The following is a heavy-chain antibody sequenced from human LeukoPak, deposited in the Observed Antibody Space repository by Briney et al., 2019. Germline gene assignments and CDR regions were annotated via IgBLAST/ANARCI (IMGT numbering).Heavy chain of an antibody. J-gene: IGHJ6*03. D-gene: IGHD1-26*01. CDR1: GFNFDDYA. CDR2: ITWNGDSI. CDR3: AKDATKSPYYYYMDV. Sequence: GGSLRLSCAAPGFNFDDYAMHWVRQAPGKGLEWVSLITWNGDSIHYADSVKGRFTISRDNSKNSLYLQMNSLRAEDTALYYCAKDATKSPYYYYMDVWGKGTTVTVSS. V-gene: IGHV3-43D*03.